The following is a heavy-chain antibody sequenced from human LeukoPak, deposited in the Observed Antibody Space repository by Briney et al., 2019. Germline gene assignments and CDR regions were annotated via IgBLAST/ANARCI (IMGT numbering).Heavy chain of an antibody. V-gene: IGHV3-48*04. CDR1: GFTFSHYN. CDR3: AKNIGGFDY. D-gene: IGHD4-23*01. Sequence: GGSLRLSCAASGFTFSHYNMNWVRQAPGKGLEWVSYITGSRSSIYYADSVRGRFTISRDNAKNSLYLQMNSLRAEDTAVYYCAKNIGGFDYWGQGTLVTVSS. J-gene: IGHJ4*02. CDR2: ITGSRSSI.